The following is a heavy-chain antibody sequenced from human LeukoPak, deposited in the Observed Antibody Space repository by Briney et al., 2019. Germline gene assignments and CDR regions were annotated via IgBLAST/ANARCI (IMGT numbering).Heavy chain of an antibody. J-gene: IGHJ4*02. Sequence: PGGSLRLSCAASGFTFDDYGMSWVRQAPGKGLEWVSGINWNGGSTGYADSVKGRFTISRDNAKNSLYLQMNSLRAEDTALYYCARDGYNRGVLSPYYFDYWGQGTLVTVSS. CDR1: GFTFDDYG. D-gene: IGHD5-24*01. CDR3: ARDGYNRGVLSPYYFDY. V-gene: IGHV3-20*04. CDR2: INWNGGST.